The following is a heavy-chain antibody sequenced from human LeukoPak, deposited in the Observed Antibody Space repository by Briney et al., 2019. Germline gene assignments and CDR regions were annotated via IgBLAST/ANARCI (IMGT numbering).Heavy chain of an antibody. CDR3: ARHRYSSSWYRTYYFDY. J-gene: IGHJ4*02. CDR2: INHSGNT. D-gene: IGHD6-13*01. Sequence: KTSETLSLTCGVYGGSFSGYYWTWIRQPPGKGLEWIGDINHSGNTNYNPSLQSRVTISVDRSKNQSSLKLNSVTAADTAVYYCARHRYSSSWYRTYYFDYWGQGTLVTVSS. V-gene: IGHV4-34*01. CDR1: GGSFSGYY.